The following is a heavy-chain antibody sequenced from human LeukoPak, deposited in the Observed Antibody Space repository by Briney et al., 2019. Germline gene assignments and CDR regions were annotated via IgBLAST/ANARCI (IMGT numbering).Heavy chain of an antibody. CDR1: GFTFDDYA. CDR2: ISWNSGSI. J-gene: IGHJ4*02. Sequence: GGSLRLSCAASGFTFDDYAMHWVRQAPGKGLEWVSGISWNSGSIGYADSVKGRFTISRDNAKNSLYLQMNSLRAEDTALYYCAKVKSPYYYGSGSYWGPFDYWGQGTLVTVSS. D-gene: IGHD3-10*01. V-gene: IGHV3-9*01. CDR3: AKVKSPYYYGSGSYWGPFDY.